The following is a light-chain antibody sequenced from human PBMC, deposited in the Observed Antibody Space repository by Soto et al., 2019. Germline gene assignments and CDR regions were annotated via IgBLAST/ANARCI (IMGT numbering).Light chain of an antibody. CDR1: QSVLYISNNKNY. V-gene: IGKV4-1*01. CDR3: QQYYSTPYT. CDR2: WAS. J-gene: IGKJ2*01. Sequence: DIVMTLSPDSLAVSLGERATINCKSSQSVLYISNNKNYLAWFQQKPGQPPKLLIYWASTRESGVPDRFSGSGSGTDFTLTISSLQAEDVAVYYCQQYYSTPYTFGQGTKLEIK.